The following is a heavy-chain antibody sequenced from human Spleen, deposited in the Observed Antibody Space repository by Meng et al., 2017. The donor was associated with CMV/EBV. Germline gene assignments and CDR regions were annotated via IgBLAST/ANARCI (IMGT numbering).Heavy chain of an antibody. CDR2: IYSGGST. Sequence: SGFTVSSNYMRWVRQAPGKGLDWVSVIYSGGSTYYADSVKGRFTISRDNSKNTLYLQMNSLRAEDTAVYYCARGGGDGYNGLDFDYWGQGTLVTVSS. J-gene: IGHJ4*02. CDR1: GFTVSSNY. D-gene: IGHD5-24*01. V-gene: IGHV3-53*01. CDR3: ARGGGDGYNGLDFDY.